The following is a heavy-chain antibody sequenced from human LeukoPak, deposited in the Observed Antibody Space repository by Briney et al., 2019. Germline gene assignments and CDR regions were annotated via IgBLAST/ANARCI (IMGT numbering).Heavy chain of an antibody. Sequence: PGGSLRLSCAASGFTFSSYGMHWVRQAPGKGLEWVAVISYDGSNKYYADSVKGRFTISRDNSKNTLYLQMNSLRAEDTAVYYCTTVDNNWNDADAFDIWGQGTMVTVSS. V-gene: IGHV3-30*03. D-gene: IGHD1-20*01. CDR1: GFTFSSYG. J-gene: IGHJ3*02. CDR3: TTVDNNWNDADAFDI. CDR2: ISYDGSNK.